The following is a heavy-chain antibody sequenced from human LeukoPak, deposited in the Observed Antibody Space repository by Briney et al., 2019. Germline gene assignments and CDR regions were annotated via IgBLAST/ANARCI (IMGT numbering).Heavy chain of an antibody. CDR1: GFTFSSYG. V-gene: IGHV3-30*18. CDR3: AKGGRNSGYDWPQDY. J-gene: IGHJ4*02. D-gene: IGHD5-12*01. Sequence: GRSLRLSCAASGFTFSSYGMHWVRQAPGKGLEWVAVISYDGSNKYYADSEKGRFTISRDNSKNTMYLQMNSLRAEDTAVYYCAKGGRNSGYDWPQDYWGQGTLFTVSS. CDR2: ISYDGSNK.